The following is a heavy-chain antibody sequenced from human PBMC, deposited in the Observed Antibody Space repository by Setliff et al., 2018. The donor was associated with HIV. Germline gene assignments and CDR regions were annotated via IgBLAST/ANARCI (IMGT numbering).Heavy chain of an antibody. V-gene: IGHV5-51*01. J-gene: IGHJ4*02. D-gene: IGHD7-27*01. CDR3: IRRRRAPGAADLESY. CDR2: TYPGDSTT. Sequence: PGESLKISCKASGYSFSDYWIGWVRQMPGKGLEWMGVTYPGDSTTRYSTSLEGQVTISADRSINTAFLQWSSLEASDTAMYYCIRRRRAPGAADLESYWGQGTLVTAPQ. CDR1: GYSFSDYW.